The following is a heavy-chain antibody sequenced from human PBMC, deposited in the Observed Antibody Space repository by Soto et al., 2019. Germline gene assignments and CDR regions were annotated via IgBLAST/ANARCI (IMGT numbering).Heavy chain of an antibody. CDR3: ARERRDGYKHYFDY. CDR1: GGSISSYY. Sequence: QVQLQESGPGLVKPSETLSLMCTVSGGSISSYYWSWIRQPPGKGLEWIGYIYYSGSTNYNPSLKGRVTISVDTSKNHFSLKLSSVTAADTAVYYCARERRDGYKHYFDYWGQGTLVTVSS. V-gene: IGHV4-59*01. J-gene: IGHJ4*02. D-gene: IGHD5-12*01. CDR2: IYYSGST.